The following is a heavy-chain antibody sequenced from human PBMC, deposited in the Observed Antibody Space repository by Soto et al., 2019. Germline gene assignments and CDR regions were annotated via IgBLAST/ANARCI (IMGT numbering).Heavy chain of an antibody. V-gene: IGHV5-51*01. Sequence: GESLEISCKGSGYSFTSYWIGWVRQMPGKGLEWMGIIYPGDSDTRYSPSFQGQVTISADKSISTAYLQWSSLKASDTAMYYCARHPIPAQYCSGGSCYFDWIDPWGQGTLVTVSS. CDR1: GYSFTSYW. J-gene: IGHJ5*02. D-gene: IGHD2-15*01. CDR3: ARHPIPAQYCSGGSCYFDWIDP. CDR2: IYPGDSDT.